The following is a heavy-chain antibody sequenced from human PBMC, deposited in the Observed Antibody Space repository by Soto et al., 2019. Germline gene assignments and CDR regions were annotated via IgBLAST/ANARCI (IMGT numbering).Heavy chain of an antibody. D-gene: IGHD3-10*01. Sequence: QVQLVQSGAEVKKPGSSVKVSCKASGGTSNNNANSWVRQAPGQGLEWMGGIVPVFGTANYAQKLRGRVRITADDSTRTLNMELSSLRSDDTAVYYCATLQGSGTYYDDDYWCQGTLVTVSS. CDR1: GGTSNNNA. J-gene: IGHJ4*02. CDR2: IVPVFGTA. CDR3: ATLQGSGTYYDDDY. V-gene: IGHV1-69*01.